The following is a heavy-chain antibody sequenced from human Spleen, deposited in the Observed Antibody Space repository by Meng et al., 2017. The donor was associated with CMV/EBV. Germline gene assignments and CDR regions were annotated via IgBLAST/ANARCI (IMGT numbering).Heavy chain of an antibody. J-gene: IGHJ6*02. CDR3: ARVAAAGRGMDV. CDR1: GFTFSYNA. CDR2: LSYDGSNK. V-gene: IGHV3-30-3*01. Sequence: GGSLRLSCVASGFTFSYNAMHWVRQAPGKGLEWVALLSYDGSNKYYADSVKGRFTISRDNSKNTLYLQMNSLRAEDTAVYYCARVAAAGRGMDVWGPGTTVTVSS. D-gene: IGHD6-13*01.